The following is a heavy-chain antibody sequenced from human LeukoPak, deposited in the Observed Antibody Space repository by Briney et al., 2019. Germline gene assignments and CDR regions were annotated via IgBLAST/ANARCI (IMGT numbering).Heavy chain of an antibody. V-gene: IGHV3-11*04. CDR1: GFTFSDYY. Sequence: PGGSLRLSCAASGFTFSDYYISWIRQAPGKGLEWVSYISSSGSTIYYADSVKGRFTISRDNAKNSLYLQMNSLRAEDTAVYYCARDQAEYYDFWSGYYVSLDAFDIWGQGTMVTVSS. D-gene: IGHD3-3*01. CDR3: ARDQAEYYDFWSGYYVSLDAFDI. CDR2: ISSSGSTI. J-gene: IGHJ3*02.